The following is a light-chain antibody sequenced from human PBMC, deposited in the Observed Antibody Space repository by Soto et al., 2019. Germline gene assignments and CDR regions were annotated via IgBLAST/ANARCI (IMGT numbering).Light chain of an antibody. CDR1: QSVGNNF. Sequence: EIVLTQSPGTLSLSPGERATLSCRASQSVGNNFLGWYQQKPGQAPRLLIYHASNRATGIPDRFSGTASGTDFTLTIRRLEPEDSAVYYCHQYAASQLTCGGGTKVEIK. V-gene: IGKV3-20*01. CDR3: HQYAASQLT. CDR2: HAS. J-gene: IGKJ4*01.